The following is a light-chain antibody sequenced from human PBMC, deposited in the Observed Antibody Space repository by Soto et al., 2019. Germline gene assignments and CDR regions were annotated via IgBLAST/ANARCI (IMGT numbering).Light chain of an antibody. Sequence: EIVMTQSPATLSVSPGERATLSCRASQSVSSNLAWYQQKPGQAPRLLIYGASTRATGIPARFSGSGSGTEFTLTISSLQSADFAVYYCQQYNNWPPGTFGRGTKVDIK. J-gene: IGKJ2*01. CDR1: QSVSSN. CDR3: QQYNNWPPGT. V-gene: IGKV3-15*01. CDR2: GAS.